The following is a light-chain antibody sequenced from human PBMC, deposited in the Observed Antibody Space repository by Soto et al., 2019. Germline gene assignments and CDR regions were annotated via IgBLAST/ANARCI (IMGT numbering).Light chain of an antibody. Sequence: QSALTQPASVSGSPGQSITISCTGTSSDVGTYNLVSWYQQEPGKAPKLMIFEGSKRPLGVSNRFSGSKSGNTASLTISGLQAEDEADYYCCSYAGSSTLVFGTGTKLTVL. CDR2: EGS. V-gene: IGLV2-23*03. J-gene: IGLJ1*01. CDR1: SSDVGTYNL. CDR3: CSYAGSSTLV.